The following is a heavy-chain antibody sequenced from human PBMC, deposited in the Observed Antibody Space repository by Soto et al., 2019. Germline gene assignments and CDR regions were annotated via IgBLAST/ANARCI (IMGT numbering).Heavy chain of an antibody. D-gene: IGHD2-8*01. V-gene: IGHV4-59*01. Sequence: SETLSLTCTVSGGSITNYYWSWIRQPPGKGLEWIGYIYYSGSTNHNPSLKSRVTISFYTSMNQFSLKLSSVTAADTAVYYCARAGQTNNWFDSWGQGTLVTVS. CDR1: GGSITNYY. J-gene: IGHJ5*01. CDR2: IYYSGST. CDR3: ARAGQTNNWFDS.